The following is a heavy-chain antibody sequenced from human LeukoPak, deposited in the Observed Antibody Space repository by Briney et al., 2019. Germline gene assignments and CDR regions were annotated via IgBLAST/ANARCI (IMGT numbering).Heavy chain of an antibody. CDR3: ATDVRGLVPYYFDF. Sequence: SQTLSLTCTVSGGSISSGGYYWSWIRQHPGKGLEWIGYIYYSGSTYYNPSLKSRVTISVDTSKNQLSLQLSSVTAADTAVYYCATDVRGLVPYYFDFWGQGTLVTVSS. D-gene: IGHD3-10*02. CDR1: GGSISSGGYY. V-gene: IGHV4-31*03. J-gene: IGHJ4*02. CDR2: IYYSGST.